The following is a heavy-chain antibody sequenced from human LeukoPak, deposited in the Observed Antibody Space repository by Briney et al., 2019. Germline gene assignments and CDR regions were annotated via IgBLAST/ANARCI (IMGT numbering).Heavy chain of an antibody. Sequence: PGGSLRLSCAASGFTFSSYSMNWVRQAPGEGLEWVSSISSSSYIYYADSVKGRFTISRDNAKNSLYLQMNSLRAEDTAVYYCARERGYYYDSSGNFDYWGQGTLVTVSS. CDR1: GFTFSSYS. V-gene: IGHV3-21*01. CDR2: ISSSSYI. J-gene: IGHJ4*02. CDR3: ARERGYYYDSSGNFDY. D-gene: IGHD3-22*01.